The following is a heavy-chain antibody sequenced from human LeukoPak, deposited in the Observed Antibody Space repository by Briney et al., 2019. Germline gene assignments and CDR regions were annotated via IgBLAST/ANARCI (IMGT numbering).Heavy chain of an antibody. D-gene: IGHD3-3*01. CDR2: IRYDGSNK. V-gene: IGHV3-30*02. Sequence: GGSLRLSCAASGFTLSSYGMHWVRQAPGKGLEWVAFIRYDGSNKYYADSVKGRFTISRDNSKNTLYLQMNSLRAEDTAVYYCAKTGKPYYDFWSGRDYWGQGTLVTVSS. CDR1: GFTLSSYG. CDR3: AKTGKPYYDFWSGRDY. J-gene: IGHJ4*02.